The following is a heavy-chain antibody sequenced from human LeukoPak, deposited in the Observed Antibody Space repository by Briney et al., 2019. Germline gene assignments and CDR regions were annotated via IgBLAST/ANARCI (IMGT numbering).Heavy chain of an antibody. CDR1: GYTFTGYY. J-gene: IGHJ4*02. Sequence: ASVKVSCXASGYTFTGYYMHWVRLARGQGLEWMGWINPNSGGTNYAQKFQGRVTMTRDTSISTAYMELSRLRSDDTAVYYCARAMATNDDYWGQGTLVTVSS. CDR3: ARAMATNDDY. V-gene: IGHV1-2*02. D-gene: IGHD5-24*01. CDR2: INPNSGGT.